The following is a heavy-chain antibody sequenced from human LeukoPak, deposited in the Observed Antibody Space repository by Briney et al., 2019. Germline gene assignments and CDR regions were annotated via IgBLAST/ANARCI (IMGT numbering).Heavy chain of an antibody. CDR2: IYHSGST. D-gene: IGHD6-13*01. V-gene: IGHV4-34*01. CDR3: ARPIAGAGMHAFDI. CDR1: GGSFSAYY. J-gene: IGHJ3*02. Sequence: SETLSLTCGVYGGSFSAYYWSWIRQPPGKRLEWIGEIYHSGSTNYNPSLKSRVTISVDTSKNQFSLKLSSVTAADTAVYYCARPIAGAGMHAFDIWGQGTMVTVSS.